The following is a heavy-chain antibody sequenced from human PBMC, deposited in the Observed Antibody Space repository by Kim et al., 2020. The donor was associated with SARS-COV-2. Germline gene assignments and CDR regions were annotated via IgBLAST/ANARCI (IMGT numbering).Heavy chain of an antibody. D-gene: IGHD6-13*01. Sequence: KGRCTNSRDNAKNTLDLQMNSLRAEDTAVYYCARDQSSSWYGNSYYGMDVWGQGTTVTVSS. J-gene: IGHJ6*02. CDR3: ARDQSSSWYGNSYYGMDV. V-gene: IGHV3-30*01.